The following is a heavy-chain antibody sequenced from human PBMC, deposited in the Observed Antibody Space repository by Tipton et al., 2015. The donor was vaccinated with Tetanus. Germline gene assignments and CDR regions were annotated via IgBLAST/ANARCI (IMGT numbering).Heavy chain of an antibody. CDR3: ARVKGTYNHYGLDV. J-gene: IGHJ6*02. CDR1: GGSINNYS. D-gene: IGHD3-10*01. Sequence: TLSLTCTVSGGSINNYSWSWIRQPPGKGLEWIGYIYDSGSTYYNPSLKSRVTISEDRSKNQISLRLRSVTAADTAVYYCARVKGTYNHYGLDVWGQGTTVTVAS. CDR2: IYDSGST. V-gene: IGHV4-30-2*01.